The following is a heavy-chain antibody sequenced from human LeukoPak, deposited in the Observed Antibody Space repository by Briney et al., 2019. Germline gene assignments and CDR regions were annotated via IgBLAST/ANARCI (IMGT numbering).Heavy chain of an antibody. CDR2: TYYRSKWYN. Sequence: SQTLSLTCAISGDSVSSNSAAWNWIRQSPSRGLEWLGRTYYRSKWYNDYAVSVKSRITINPDTSKNQFSLKLSSVTAADTAVYYCARLDILTGYYFDYWGQGTLVTVSS. CDR3: ARLDILTGYYFDY. CDR1: GDSVSSNSAA. V-gene: IGHV6-1*01. D-gene: IGHD3-9*01. J-gene: IGHJ4*02.